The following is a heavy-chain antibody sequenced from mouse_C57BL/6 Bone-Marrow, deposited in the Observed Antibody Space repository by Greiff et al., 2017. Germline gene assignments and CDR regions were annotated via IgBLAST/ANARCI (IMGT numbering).Heavy chain of an antibody. CDR2: IDPSDSET. CDR3: ARWGDFFLYARDY. Sequence: VQLQQPGAELVRPGSSVKLSCKASGYTFTSYWMHWVKQRPIQGLEWIGNIDPSDSETHYNQKFKDKATLTVDTSSSTAYMQRSSLTSEDSAVYYCARWGDFFLYARDYWGQGTSVTVSS. J-gene: IGHJ4*01. V-gene: IGHV1-52*01. CDR1: GYTFTSYW.